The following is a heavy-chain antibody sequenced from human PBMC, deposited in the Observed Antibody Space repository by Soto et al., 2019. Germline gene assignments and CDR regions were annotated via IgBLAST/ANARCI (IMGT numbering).Heavy chain of an antibody. D-gene: IGHD2-2*01. CDR3: ARDHTKSGSTTKYYYGMDV. CDR2: TYYRSKWYN. CDR1: GDSVSSNSAA. J-gene: IGHJ6*02. Sequence: PSQTLSLTCAISGDSVSSNSAAWNWIRQSPSRGLEWLGRTYYRSKWYNDYAVSVKSRITINPDTSKNQFSLQLNSVTPEDTAVYYCARDHTKSGSTTKYYYGMDVWGQGTTVTVS. V-gene: IGHV6-1*01.